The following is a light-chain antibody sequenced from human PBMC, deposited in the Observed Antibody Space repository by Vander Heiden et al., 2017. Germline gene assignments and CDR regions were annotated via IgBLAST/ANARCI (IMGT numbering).Light chain of an antibody. V-gene: IGLV1-47*02. Sequence: QSVLTQPPSASGTPGQRGTISCSGSSSNIGSNYVYWYQQLPGTAPKRLIYSNNQRPSGVPDRFAGSKSGTSASLAISGLRSEDEADYYCAAWDDSLSGRVFGGGTKLTVL. CDR2: SNN. J-gene: IGLJ3*02. CDR3: AAWDDSLSGRV. CDR1: SSNIGSNY.